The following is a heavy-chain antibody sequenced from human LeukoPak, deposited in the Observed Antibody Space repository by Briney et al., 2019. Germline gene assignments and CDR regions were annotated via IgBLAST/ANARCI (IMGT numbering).Heavy chain of an antibody. CDR1: PFIFSGHW. CDR3: ARGPRGYDSSGGP. V-gene: IGHV3-7*01. D-gene: IGHD3-22*01. CDR2: IKEDGSER. Sequence: PGGSLRLSCEASPFIFSGHWLNWVRQTPGKGLEWVASIKEDGSERQYVDSVKGRFSISRDNAKSSLYLQMNSLRAEDTAVYYCARGPRGYDSSGGPWGQGTLVTVSS. J-gene: IGHJ5*02.